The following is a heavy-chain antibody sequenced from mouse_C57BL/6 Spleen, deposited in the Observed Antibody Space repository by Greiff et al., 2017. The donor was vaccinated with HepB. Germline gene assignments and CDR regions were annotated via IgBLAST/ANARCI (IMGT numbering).Heavy chain of an antibody. Sequence: EVKLVESGGGLVKPGGSLKLSCAASGFTFSDYGMHWVRQAPEKGLEWVAYISSGSSTIYYADTVKGRFTISRDNAKNTLFLQMTSLRSEETAMYYCARGGPYYYAMDYWGQGTSVTVSS. CDR2: ISSGSSTI. J-gene: IGHJ4*01. CDR3: ARGGPYYYAMDY. CDR1: GFTFSDYG. V-gene: IGHV5-17*01.